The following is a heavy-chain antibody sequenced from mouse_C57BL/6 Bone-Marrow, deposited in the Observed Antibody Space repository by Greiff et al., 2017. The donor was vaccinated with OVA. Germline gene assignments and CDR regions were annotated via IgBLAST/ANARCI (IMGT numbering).Heavy chain of an antibody. CDR3: ARHERGKEFDD. CDR1: DYEFPSHD. CDR2: INSDGGSS. J-gene: IGHJ3*01. V-gene: IGHV5-2*01. Sequence: EVQLVESGGGLVQPGESLKLSCESNDYEFPSHDMSWVRKTPGKRLELVAAINSDGGSSYYPATMERRFIISTDKTKKDLQRQTGSLGSEDTALYYCARHERGKEFDDWGKGTPVTVSA.